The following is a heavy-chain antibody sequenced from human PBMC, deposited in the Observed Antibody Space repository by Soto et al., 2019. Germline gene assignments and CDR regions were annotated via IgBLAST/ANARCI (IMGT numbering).Heavy chain of an antibody. J-gene: IGHJ4*02. D-gene: IGHD1-26*01. V-gene: IGHV3-23*01. CDR3: GKVNGPVG. CDR1: GFTFSSHA. CDR2: ISGSGSNT. Sequence: EVQLLESGGGLVQPGESLRLSCAASGFTFSSHAMTWVRQAPGKGLEWVSLISGSGSNTFYADSVKGRFTISRDNSKNTLDLQMNGLRAEDTAVYYCGKVNGPVGWGQGTLVTVSS.